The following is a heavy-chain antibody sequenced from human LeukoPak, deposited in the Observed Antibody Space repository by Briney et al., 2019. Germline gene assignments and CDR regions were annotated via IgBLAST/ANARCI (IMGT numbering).Heavy chain of an antibody. J-gene: IGHJ4*02. V-gene: IGHV3-23*01. D-gene: IGHD1-1*01. CDR2: ISGTGGST. Sequence: GGSLRLSCAASGFTFSNYAMSWVRQAPGKGLEWVSSISGTGGSTYYADSVKGRFTISRDKFNNTLFLQMNSLRAEDTAVYYCAKVRTGHYFDYWGQGTLVTVSS. CDR3: AKVRTGHYFDY. CDR1: GFTFSNYA.